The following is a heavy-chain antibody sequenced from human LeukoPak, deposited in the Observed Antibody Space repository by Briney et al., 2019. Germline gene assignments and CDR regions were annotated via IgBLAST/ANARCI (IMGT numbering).Heavy chain of an antibody. CDR1: GFTFSSYA. Sequence: GGSLRLPCSPSGFTFSSYAMSWVRQAPGKGLEWVSAISCSGGSTDYADSVKGRFTISRDNSKATLCLQMSSVIAEDTAVYYCAKTTRYYYDSSGRLGSNYYFDYWGQGTLVTVSS. CDR3: AKTTRYYYDSSGRLGSNYYFDY. J-gene: IGHJ4*02. D-gene: IGHD3-22*01. V-gene: IGHV3-23*01. CDR2: ISCSGGST.